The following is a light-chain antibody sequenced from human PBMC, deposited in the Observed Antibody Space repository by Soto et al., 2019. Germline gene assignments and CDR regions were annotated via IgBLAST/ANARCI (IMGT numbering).Light chain of an antibody. CDR2: EVT. Sequence: QSVLTQPASVSGSPGQSITISCTGTSSDVGAYNLVSWYQQYPGKAPKLMVYEVTNRPSGVSNRFSGSKSGNAASLTISGLQAEDEADYYCSSYTTTSTLGVFGNGTKVTVL. CDR3: SSYTTTSTLGV. CDR1: SSDVGAYNL. J-gene: IGLJ1*01. V-gene: IGLV2-14*01.